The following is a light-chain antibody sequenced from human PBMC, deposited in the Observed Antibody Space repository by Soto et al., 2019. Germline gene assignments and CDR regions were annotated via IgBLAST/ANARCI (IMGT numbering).Light chain of an antibody. Sequence: DIVMTQSPDSLAVSLGERATINCKSSQSVLYSSNNKNYLAWYQQKPGQPPKLLIYWASTRGSGVPDRFSGSGSGTDFTLTISSLQAEDGAVYYCQQYYSTSITFGQGKRREI. CDR2: WAS. J-gene: IGKJ5*01. V-gene: IGKV4-1*01. CDR3: QQYYSTSIT. CDR1: QSVLYSSNNKNY.